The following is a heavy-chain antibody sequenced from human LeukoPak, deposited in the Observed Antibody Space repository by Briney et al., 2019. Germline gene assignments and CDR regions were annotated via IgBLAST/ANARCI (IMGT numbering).Heavy chain of an antibody. J-gene: IGHJ4*02. CDR3: AKGPYGSGSYYKGYFDY. CDR1: GFTFNTYP. D-gene: IGHD3-10*01. Sequence: GGSLRLSCSASGFTFNTYPMHWVRQAPGKGLECVSAISSSGDRTYYADSVKGRFTISRDNSKNTLYLQMNSLRAEDTAVYYCAKGPYGSGSYYKGYFDYWGQGTLVTVSS. CDR2: ISSSGDRT. V-gene: IGHV3-64*04.